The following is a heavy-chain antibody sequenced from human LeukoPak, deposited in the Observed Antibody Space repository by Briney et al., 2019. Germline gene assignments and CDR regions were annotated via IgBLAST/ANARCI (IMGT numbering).Heavy chain of an antibody. CDR2: ISSSAYI. CDR3: AGGGEAFDI. D-gene: IGHD3-16*01. V-gene: IGHV3-21*01. J-gene: IGHJ3*02. Sequence: KPGGSLRLSCAASGFTFSSYSMNWVRQAPGKGLEWVSSISSSAYIYYADSVKGRFTISRDNAKNSLYLQMNSLRAEDTAVFYCAGGGEAFDIWGQGTMVTVSS. CDR1: GFTFSSYS.